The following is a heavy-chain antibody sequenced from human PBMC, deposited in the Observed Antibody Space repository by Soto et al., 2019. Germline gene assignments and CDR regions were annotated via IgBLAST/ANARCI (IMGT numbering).Heavy chain of an antibody. J-gene: IGHJ6*02. Sequence: ETLSLTCTVSGGSISSYYWSWIRQPAGKGLEWIGRIYTSGSTNYNPSLKSRVTMSVDTSKNQFSLKLSSVTAADTAVYYCAREGVAAAVDYYYYYGMDVWGQGTTVTVSS. CDR2: IYTSGST. CDR3: AREGVAAAVDYYYYYGMDV. V-gene: IGHV4-4*07. CDR1: GGSISSYY. D-gene: IGHD6-13*01.